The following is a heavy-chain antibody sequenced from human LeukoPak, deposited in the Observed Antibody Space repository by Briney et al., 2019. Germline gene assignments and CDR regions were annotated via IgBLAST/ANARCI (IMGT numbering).Heavy chain of an antibody. V-gene: IGHV3-48*03. CDR2: ISSSGSTI. CDR3: ARDPYSGGYGDYYYYCMDL. J-gene: IGHJ6*02. Sequence: GGSLRLSCAASGFTFSSYEMNWVRQAPGKGLEWVSYISSSGSTIYYADSVKGRFTISRDNAKNSLYLQMNSLRAEDTAVYYCARDPYSGGYGDYYYYCMDLWGQGTTVTISS. D-gene: IGHD1-26*01. CDR1: GFTFSSYE.